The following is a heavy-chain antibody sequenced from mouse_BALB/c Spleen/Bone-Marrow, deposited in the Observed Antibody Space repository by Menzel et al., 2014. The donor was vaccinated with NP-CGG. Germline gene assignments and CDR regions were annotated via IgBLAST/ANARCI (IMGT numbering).Heavy chain of an antibody. J-gene: IGHJ2*01. V-gene: IGHV5-12-1*01. D-gene: IGHD2-14*01. CDR2: ISSGGGST. CDR3: AREVLQDYFDY. CDR1: GFAFSSYD. Sequence: EVQLVESGGGLVKPGGSLKLSCAASGFAFSSYDMSWVRQTPEKRLEWVAYISSGGGSTYYPDTVKGRFTISRDNAKNTLYLQMSSLKSEDTAMYYCAREVLQDYFDYWGQGTTLTVSS.